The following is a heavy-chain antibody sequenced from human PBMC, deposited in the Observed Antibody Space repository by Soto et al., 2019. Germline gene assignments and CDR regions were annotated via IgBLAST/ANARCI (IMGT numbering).Heavy chain of an antibody. V-gene: IGHV3-7*01. CDR1: GFTFSRYW. J-gene: IGHJ3*02. Sequence: GGSLRLSCAASGFTFSRYWMNWVRQAPGKGLEWVANIKQDGTEKNYVDSVKGRFTISRDNARNSLYLQMDSLRAEDTAVYFCARGDTPMITGMDSFDIWGQGTKVTVSS. CDR2: IKQDGTEK. D-gene: IGHD5-18*01. CDR3: ARGDTPMITGMDSFDI.